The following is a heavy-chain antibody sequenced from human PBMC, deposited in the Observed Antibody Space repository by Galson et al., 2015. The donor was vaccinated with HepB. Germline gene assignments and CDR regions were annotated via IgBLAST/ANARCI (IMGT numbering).Heavy chain of an antibody. CDR1: GGTFSSYA. D-gene: IGHD3-22*01. CDR3: ARGPRDYYDSSDYFHY. CDR2: IIPIFGTA. V-gene: IGHV1-69*13. Sequence: SVKVSCKASGGTFSSYAISWVRQAPGQGLEWMGGIIPIFGTANYAQKFQGRVTITADESTSTAYMELSSLRSEDTAVYYCARGPRDYYDSSDYFHYWGQGTLVTVSS. J-gene: IGHJ4*02.